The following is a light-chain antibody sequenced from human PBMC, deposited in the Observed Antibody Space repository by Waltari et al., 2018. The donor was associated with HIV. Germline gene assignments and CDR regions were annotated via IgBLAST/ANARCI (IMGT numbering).Light chain of an antibody. CDR1: QGISSH. CDR2: AAS. Sequence: IHVTQSPSFLSSSVADIVTRTCRASQGISSHLAWYHQKPGKAPKLLIFAASTLQSGVPSTFSGSGSGTQFTLTISSLQPEDFATYFCQQLNSSPLTFGGGTKVEIK. V-gene: IGKV1-9*01. CDR3: QQLNSSPLT. J-gene: IGKJ4*01.